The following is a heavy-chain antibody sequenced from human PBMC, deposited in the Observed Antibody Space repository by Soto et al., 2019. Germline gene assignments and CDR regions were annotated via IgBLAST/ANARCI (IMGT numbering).Heavy chain of an antibody. V-gene: IGHV3-23*01. Sequence: EVQLLESGGGLGQPGGSLRLSCTASGFTFRSYIMNWVRQAPGKGLEWISTITADGGGTFYADSVKGRFTITRDNSKDTPYLQMDNLRAEDTALYYCTRDRGGSGWPELDCWGQGTQVTVSS. D-gene: IGHD6-19*01. CDR3: TRDRGGSGWPELDC. J-gene: IGHJ4*02. CDR2: ITADGGGT. CDR1: GFTFRSYI.